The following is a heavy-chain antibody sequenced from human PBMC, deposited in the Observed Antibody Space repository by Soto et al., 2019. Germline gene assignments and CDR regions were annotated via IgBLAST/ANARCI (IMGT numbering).Heavy chain of an antibody. CDR1: GYTFTSYG. Sequence: ASVKVSCKASGYTFTSYGISWVRQAPGQGLEWMGWISAYNGNTNYAQKLQGRVTMTTDTSTSTAYMELRSLRSDDTAVYYCARDMYSSSSTGGDWFDPWGQGTLVTVSS. CDR3: ARDMYSSSSTGGDWFDP. V-gene: IGHV1-18*01. CDR2: ISAYNGNT. D-gene: IGHD6-13*01. J-gene: IGHJ5*02.